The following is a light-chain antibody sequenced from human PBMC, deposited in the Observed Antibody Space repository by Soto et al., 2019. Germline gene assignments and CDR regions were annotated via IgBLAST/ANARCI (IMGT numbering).Light chain of an antibody. Sequence: IVLTQSPATLSVSPGERATLSCRASQSVRSNLAWYQQKPGQGPRLLIFGASTRATNIPARFSGSGSGTEFTLTISSLEPGDFAVYYCQQYNNWINFGQGTRLEIK. CDR2: GAS. CDR3: QQYNNWIN. CDR1: QSVRSN. J-gene: IGKJ5*01. V-gene: IGKV3-15*01.